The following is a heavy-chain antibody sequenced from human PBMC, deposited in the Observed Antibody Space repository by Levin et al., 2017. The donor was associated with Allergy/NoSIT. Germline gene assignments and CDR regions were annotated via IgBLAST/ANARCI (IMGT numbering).Heavy chain of an antibody. J-gene: IGHJ4*02. Sequence: GESLKISCAASGFTVSSNYMSWVRQAPGKGLEWVSVIYSGGSTYYADSVKGRFTISRDNSKNTLYLQMNSLRAEDTAVYYCARDAYGDYPHWGQGTLVTVSS. CDR3: ARDAYGDYPH. D-gene: IGHD4-17*01. CDR1: GFTVSSNY. V-gene: IGHV3-53*01. CDR2: IYSGGST.